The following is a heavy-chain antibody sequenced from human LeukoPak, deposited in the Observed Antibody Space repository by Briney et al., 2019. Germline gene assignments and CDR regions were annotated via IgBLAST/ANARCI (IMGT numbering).Heavy chain of an antibody. CDR3: AKVRGASRPRDAFDI. CDR2: ISGSGGST. CDR1: GFTFSSYA. Sequence: PGGSLRLSCAASGFTFSSYAMSWVRQAPGRGLEWVSAISGSGGSTYYADSVKGRSTISRDNSKNTLYLQMNSLRAEDTAVYYCAKVRGASRPRDAFDIWGQGTMVTVSS. D-gene: IGHD1-26*01. J-gene: IGHJ3*02. V-gene: IGHV3-23*01.